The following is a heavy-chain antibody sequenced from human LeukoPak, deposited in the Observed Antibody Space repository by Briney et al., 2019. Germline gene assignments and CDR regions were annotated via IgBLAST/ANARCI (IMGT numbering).Heavy chain of an antibody. CDR3: AKGTVVVPAAFDY. V-gene: IGHV3-23*01. D-gene: IGHD2-2*01. Sequence: GGSLRLSCAASGFTFSSYAMSWVRQAPGKGLEWVSAISGSGGSIYYADSVKGRFTISRDNSKNTLYLQMNSLRAEDTAVYYCAKGTVVVPAAFDYWGQGTLVTVSS. CDR2: ISGSGGSI. CDR1: GFTFSSYA. J-gene: IGHJ4*02.